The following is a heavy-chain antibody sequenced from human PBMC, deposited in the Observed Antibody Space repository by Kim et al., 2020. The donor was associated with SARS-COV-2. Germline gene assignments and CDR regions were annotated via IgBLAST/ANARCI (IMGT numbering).Heavy chain of an antibody. CDR1: GFTFSDYA. Sequence: GGSLRLSCTASGFTFSDYAMSWVRQVPGKGLEWVSVISGSGGNTYYADSEKGRFTVSRDNSKNTLFLQMNSLRAEDTAVYYCAKDGPRRKTVNRYYYYYALDVWGQGTTVSVS. CDR2: ISGSGGNT. V-gene: IGHV3-23*01. CDR3: AKDGPRRKTVNRYYYYYALDV. J-gene: IGHJ6*02.